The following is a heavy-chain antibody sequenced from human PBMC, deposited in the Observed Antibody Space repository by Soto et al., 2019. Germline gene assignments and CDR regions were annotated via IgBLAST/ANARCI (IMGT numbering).Heavy chain of an antibody. CDR3: TTSQYGSGWDG. CDR2: IRSNYDGGTV. Sequence: EVQLVESGGGLVKPGGSLRLSCAASGFTFSKAWMNWVRQAPGKGLEWVGRIRSNYDGGTVDYAAPVRGRFTLSRDDSENTLYLQMHSLKTEDTAVYFCTTSQYGSGWDGWGQGTLVIVSS. J-gene: IGHJ4*02. V-gene: IGHV3-15*07. CDR1: GFTFSKAW. D-gene: IGHD6-19*01.